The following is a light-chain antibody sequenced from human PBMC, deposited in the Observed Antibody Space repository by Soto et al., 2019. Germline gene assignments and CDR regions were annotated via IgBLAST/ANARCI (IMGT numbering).Light chain of an antibody. CDR2: GAS. Sequence: EVVMTQSPAPLSETPGIRATLSCRASQSVSSNLAWYQQKPGQAPRLLIYGASTRATGIPARFSGSGSGTEFTLTISSQQSEDFAVYYCQQYNNWWAFGQGTKVDIK. CDR1: QSVSSN. V-gene: IGKV3-15*01. J-gene: IGKJ1*01. CDR3: QQYNNWWA.